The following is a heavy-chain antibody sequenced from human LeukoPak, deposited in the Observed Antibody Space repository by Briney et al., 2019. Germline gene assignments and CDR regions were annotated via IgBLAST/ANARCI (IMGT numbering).Heavy chain of an antibody. V-gene: IGHV6-1*01. CDR3: ARDVSRKLDH. J-gene: IGHJ4*02. CDR2: TYYRSKWYS. CDR1: GDNVSSISSA. Sequence: SQTLSLTCAISGDNVSSISSAWSWIRQSPSRGLEWLGRTYYRSKWYSDYAVSVKSRITINSDTSKNQLSLQLNSVTPEDTAVYYCARDVSRKLDHWGPGTLVTVS. D-gene: IGHD6-13*01.